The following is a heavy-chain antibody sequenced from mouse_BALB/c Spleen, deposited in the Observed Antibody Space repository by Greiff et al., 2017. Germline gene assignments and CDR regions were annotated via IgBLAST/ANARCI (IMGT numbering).Heavy chain of an antibody. J-gene: IGHJ1*01. CDR2: ISYSGST. Sequence: EVQLQESGPGLVKPSQSLSLTCTVTGYSITSDYAWNWIRQFPGNKLEWMGYISYSGSTSYNPSLKSRISITRDTSKNQFFLQLNSVTTEDTATYYCARSGGKRYFDVWGAGTTVTVSS. V-gene: IGHV3-2*02. CDR3: ARSGGKRYFDV. D-gene: IGHD2-1*01. CDR1: GYSITSDYA.